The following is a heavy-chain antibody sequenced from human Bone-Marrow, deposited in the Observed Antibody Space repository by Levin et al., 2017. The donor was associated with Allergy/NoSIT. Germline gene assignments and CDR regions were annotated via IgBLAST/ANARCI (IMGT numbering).Heavy chain of an antibody. CDR1: GDSVSSATYF. Sequence: GSLRLSCTVSGDSVSSATYFWSWIRQPPGRGLEWIGVMSYSGYTNYNPSLKSRVSISIDTSKNQFSLKLSSVTAADTAVYYWARGGRAAAETNSFDYWGQGTLVTVFS. CDR2: MSYSGYT. J-gene: IGHJ4*02. D-gene: IGHD6-13*01. CDR3: ARGGRAAAETNSFDY. V-gene: IGHV4-61*01.